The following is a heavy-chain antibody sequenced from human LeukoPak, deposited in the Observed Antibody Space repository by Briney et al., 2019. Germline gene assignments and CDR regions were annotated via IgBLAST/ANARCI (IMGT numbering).Heavy chain of an antibody. CDR3: AADRTGLAFDI. D-gene: IGHD3-22*01. J-gene: IGHJ3*02. Sequence: PSETLSLTCTVSGYSISSGYYWGCFRQSPGKGLEWIASIYHSGSTYYNPSLKSRVTISVDTSKNQFSLKLSSVTAADTAVYYCAADRTGLAFDIWGQGTMVTVSS. V-gene: IGHV4-38-2*02. CDR2: IYHSGST. CDR1: GYSISSGYY.